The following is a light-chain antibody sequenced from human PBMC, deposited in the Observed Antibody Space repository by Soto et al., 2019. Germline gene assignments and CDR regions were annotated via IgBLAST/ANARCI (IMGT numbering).Light chain of an antibody. CDR1: SSNIGAGYD. J-gene: IGLJ3*02. CDR2: FNA. Sequence: QSVLMQAPSVSGAPGQRVTISCTGSSSNIGAGYDVHWYQQFPGTAPRLLIFFNANQPSGVPDRFSASKSDTSASLVINGLQSEDEADYYCQSFDLSLSASVFGGGTKVTVL. V-gene: IGLV1-40*01. CDR3: QSFDLSLSASV.